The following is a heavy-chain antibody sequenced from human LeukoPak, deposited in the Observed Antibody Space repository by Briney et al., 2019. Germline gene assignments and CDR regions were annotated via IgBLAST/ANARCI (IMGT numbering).Heavy chain of an antibody. CDR1: GFTFSTYD. CDR2: INRSGRT. V-gene: IGHV3-23*01. D-gene: IGHD2-2*03. Sequence: GGSLRLSCVASGFTFSTYDMQWVRQAPGKGLEWVSGINRSGRTYYTDSVKGRFTISRHNSKSTLYLEMNSLRAEDTAVYYCAQGGYFAFDFWGQGTMVTVSS. CDR3: AQGGYFAFDF. J-gene: IGHJ3*01.